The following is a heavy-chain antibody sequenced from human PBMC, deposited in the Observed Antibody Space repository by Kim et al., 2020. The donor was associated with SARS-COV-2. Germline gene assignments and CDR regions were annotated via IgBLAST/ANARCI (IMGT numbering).Heavy chain of an antibody. CDR3: ARVLGTMIVVVTNAFDI. J-gene: IGHJ3*02. D-gene: IGHD3-22*01. CDR1: GFTFDDYG. CDR2: INWNGGST. Sequence: GGSLRLSCAASGFTFDDYGMSWVRQAPGKGLEWVSGINWNGGSTGYADSVKGRFTISRDNAKNSLYLQMNSLRAEDTALYHCARVLGTMIVVVTNAFDIWGQGTMVTVSS. V-gene: IGHV3-20*01.